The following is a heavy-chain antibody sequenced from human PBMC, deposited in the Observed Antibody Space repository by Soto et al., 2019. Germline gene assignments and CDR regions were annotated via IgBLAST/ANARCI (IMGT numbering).Heavy chain of an antibody. CDR2: ISAYNGNT. J-gene: IGHJ5*02. Sequence: GASVKVSCKASGYTFTSYGISWVRQAPGQGLEWMGWISAYNGNTNYAQKLQGRVTMTTDTSTSTAYMELRSLRSDDTAVYYCARDPIVLMVYARGLFDPGGQGTLVTVSS. CDR1: GYTFTSYG. D-gene: IGHD2-8*01. CDR3: ARDPIVLMVYARGLFDP. V-gene: IGHV1-18*01.